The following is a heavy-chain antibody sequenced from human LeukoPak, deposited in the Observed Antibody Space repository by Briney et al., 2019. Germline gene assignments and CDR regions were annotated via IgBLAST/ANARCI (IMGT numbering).Heavy chain of an antibody. Sequence: PSETLSLTRTVSGGSTSSYYWSWIRQPPGKGLEWIGYIYYSGSTNYNPSLKSRVTISVDTSKNQFSLKLSSVTAADTAVYYCARDRSLDYWGQGTLVTVSS. V-gene: IGHV4-59*01. CDR1: GGSTSSYY. CDR3: ARDRSLDY. J-gene: IGHJ4*02. CDR2: IYYSGST.